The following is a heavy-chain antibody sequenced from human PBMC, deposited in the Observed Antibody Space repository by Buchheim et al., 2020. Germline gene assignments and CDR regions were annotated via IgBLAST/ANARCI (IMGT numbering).Heavy chain of an antibody. V-gene: IGHV3-21*01. D-gene: IGHD3-16*02. Sequence: EVQLVESGGGLVKPGGSLRLSCAASGFTFSSYSMNWVRQAPGKGLEWVSSISSSSSYIYYADSVKGRFTISRDNAKNSLYLQMNSLRAEDTAVYYCARTYYDYVWGSYRYTGNYYYGMDVWGQGTT. CDR3: ARTYYDYVWGSYRYTGNYYYGMDV. CDR2: ISSSSSYI. CDR1: GFTFSSYS. J-gene: IGHJ6*02.